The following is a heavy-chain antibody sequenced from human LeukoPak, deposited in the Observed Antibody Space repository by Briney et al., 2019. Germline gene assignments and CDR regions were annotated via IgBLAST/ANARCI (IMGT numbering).Heavy chain of an antibody. V-gene: IGHV1-2*02. Sequence: ASEKVSCKASGFTFTDYYIHWVRQAPGQGLEWMGYINPHSGVRSSPQKFQGRVTMTPDTSISAVYMELSSLTSDDTAIYYCVREGNDLLSKNFDYWGQGTLVTVSS. CDR2: INPHSGVR. CDR3: VREGNDLLSKNFDY. J-gene: IGHJ4*02. CDR1: GFTFTDYY. D-gene: IGHD4-23*01.